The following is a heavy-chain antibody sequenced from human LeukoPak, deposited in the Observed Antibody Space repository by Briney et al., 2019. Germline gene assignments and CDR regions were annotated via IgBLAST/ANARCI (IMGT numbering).Heavy chain of an antibody. D-gene: IGHD5-18*01. CDR2: VSSDSSTI. Sequence: GGSLRLSCAASGFTFSRHSINWVRQAPGKGLEWVSYVSSDSSTIYYADSLKGRFTISRDNAKNSLSLLMNSLRAEDTAVYYCARDLSSRGYTYGTPAFTFDIWGQGTMVTVSS. CDR1: GFTFSRHS. V-gene: IGHV3-48*01. CDR3: ARDLSSRGYTYGTPAFTFDI. J-gene: IGHJ3*02.